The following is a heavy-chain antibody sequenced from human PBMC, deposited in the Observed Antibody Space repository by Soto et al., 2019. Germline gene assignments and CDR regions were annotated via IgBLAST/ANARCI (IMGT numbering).Heavy chain of an antibody. CDR2: INAGNGNT. D-gene: IGHD6-13*01. V-gene: IGHV1-3*01. Sequence: QVQLVQSGAEVKKPGASVKVSCKASGYTFTSYAMHWVRQAPGQRLEWMGWINAGNGNTKYSQKFQGRVTITRDTSASTAYMELSSLRSEDTAVYYCARERGPGGSSWYDCWGQGTLVTVSS. CDR3: ARERGPGGSSWYDC. CDR1: GYTFTSYA. J-gene: IGHJ5*01.